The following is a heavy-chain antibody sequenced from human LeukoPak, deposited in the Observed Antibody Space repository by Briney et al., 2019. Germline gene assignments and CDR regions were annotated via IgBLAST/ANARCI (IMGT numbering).Heavy chain of an antibody. CDR1: VGSLYDYL. V-gene: IGHV4-4*07. D-gene: IGHD3-22*01. CDR3: TRGYFDSSGHNSYAP. CDR2: IYLSVLWTSGST. J-gene: IGHJ5*02. Sequence: SETPSLTPTVAVGSLYDYLWTSISQPAREGLECSWRIYLSVLWTSGSTSYTPSLSSRVTMSLDTSKKQFFLKLTSVTAADTAVYYCTRGYFDSSGHNSYAPWGQGTLVTVSS.